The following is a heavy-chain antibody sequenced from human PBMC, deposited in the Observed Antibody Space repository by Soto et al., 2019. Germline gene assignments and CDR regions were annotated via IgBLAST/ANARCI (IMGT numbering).Heavy chain of an antibody. Sequence: QVQLVQSGAEVKKPGSSVKVSCKASGGTFSSYTISWVRQAPGQGLEWMGRIIPILGIANYAQKFQGRVTXTXEXXTSTAYMELSSLRSEDTAVYYCARDCSGGSCYFHYWGQGTLVTVSS. V-gene: IGHV1-69*08. D-gene: IGHD2-15*01. CDR1: GGTFSSYT. CDR2: IIPILGIA. J-gene: IGHJ4*02. CDR3: ARDCSGGSCYFHY.